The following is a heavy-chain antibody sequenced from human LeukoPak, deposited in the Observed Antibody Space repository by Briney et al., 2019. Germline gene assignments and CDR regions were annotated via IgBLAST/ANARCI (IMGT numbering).Heavy chain of an antibody. CDR1: GGSISSYY. CDR3: ARAYCSGGSCYSVWFDP. Sequence: PSETLSLTCTVSGGSISSYYWSWIRQPAGKGLEWIGRIYTSGSTNYNPSLKSRVTISVDTSKNQFSLKLSSVTAADTAVYYCARAYCSGGSCYSVWFDPWGQGTLVTVSS. V-gene: IGHV4-4*07. D-gene: IGHD2-15*01. CDR2: IYTSGST. J-gene: IGHJ5*02.